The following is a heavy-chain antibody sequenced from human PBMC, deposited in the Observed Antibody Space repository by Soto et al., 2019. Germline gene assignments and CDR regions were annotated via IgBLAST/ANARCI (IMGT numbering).Heavy chain of an antibody. J-gene: IGHJ4*02. D-gene: IGHD2-21*01. CDR2: TPGSGGSS. CDR3: ARGGSTCLFYSDF. CDR1: GFTFKSYA. V-gene: IGHV3-23*01. Sequence: GGSLRLSCVASGFTFKSYAMNWVRQAPGKGLEWVASTPGSGGSSYYADSVKGRFTISRDNSKNTLYLDLNSLKAEDTAMYYCARGGSTCLFYSDFLGKGTQLTTSS.